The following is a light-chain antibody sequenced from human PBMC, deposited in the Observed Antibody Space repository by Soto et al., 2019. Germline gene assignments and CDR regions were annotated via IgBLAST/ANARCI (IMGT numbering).Light chain of an antibody. V-gene: IGKV3-20*01. CDR3: QLYGGSRDT. CDR1: QSVGSS. CDR2: GAS. J-gene: IGKJ2*01. Sequence: EIVLTQSPGTLSLSPGETATLSCRASQSVGSSVAWFQQKRGQAPRLLIYGASSRATGIPDRFSGRGSGTDFTLTISRLEPEDFAVYYCQLYGGSRDTFGQGTKLEIK.